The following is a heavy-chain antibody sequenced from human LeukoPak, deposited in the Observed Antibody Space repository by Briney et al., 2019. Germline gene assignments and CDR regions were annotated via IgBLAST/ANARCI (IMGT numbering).Heavy chain of an antibody. CDR2: IIPIFGTA. J-gene: IGHJ5*02. V-gene: IGHV1-69*13. CDR3: ARDGDGYSYGYNWFDP. CDR1: GGTFSSYA. D-gene: IGHD5-18*01. Sequence: GASVKVSCKASGGTFSSYAISWVRQAPGQGLEWMGGIIPIFGTANYAQKFQGRVTITADESTSTAYMELSSLRSEDTAVYYCARDGDGYSYGYNWFDPWGQGTPVTVSS.